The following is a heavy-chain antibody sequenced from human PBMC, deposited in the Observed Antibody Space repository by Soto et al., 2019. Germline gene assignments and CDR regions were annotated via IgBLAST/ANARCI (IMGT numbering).Heavy chain of an antibody. J-gene: IGHJ4*02. CDR3: AGWGEHDAND. CDR2: IDPDGRVG. Sequence: EGQLLGSGGGLVQPGGSLRLSCVASGLRFSTYWMNWVRQPPGMGLEWVANIDPDGRVGTSVDSVKGRFTTSRDNAMNSVYLQMTSLRADDTAMYFCAGWGEHDANDWGQGILVTVSA. CDR1: GLRFSTYW. D-gene: IGHD7-27*01. V-gene: IGHV3-7*03.